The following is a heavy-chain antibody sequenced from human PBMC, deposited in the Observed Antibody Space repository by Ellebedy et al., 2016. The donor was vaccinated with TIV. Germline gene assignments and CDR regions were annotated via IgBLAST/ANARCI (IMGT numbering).Heavy chain of an antibody. CDR2: VYYSGSP. J-gene: IGHJ5*02. Sequence: MPSETLSLTCTVSGGSTSTYYWTWIRQPPGKGLEWIGNVYYSGSPNYNPSLKSRVTISLDTSKKQFSLELDSVTAADTAVDYCSRGFLSKWLDPWGRGILVTVAS. V-gene: IGHV4-59*01. CDR1: GGSTSTYY. CDR3: SRGFLSKWLDP.